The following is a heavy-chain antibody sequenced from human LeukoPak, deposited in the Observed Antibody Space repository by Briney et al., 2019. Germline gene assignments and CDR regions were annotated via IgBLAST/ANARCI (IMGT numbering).Heavy chain of an antibody. Sequence: SETLSLTCAVYGGSFSGYYWSWIRQPPGKALEWIGEINHSGSTNYNPSLKSRVTISADTSKNQFSLKLSSVTAADTAVYYCARGKRGYSSSWVQNYFDYWGQGTLVTVSS. CDR1: GGSFSGYY. CDR3: ARGKRGYSSSWVQNYFDY. CDR2: INHSGST. V-gene: IGHV4-34*01. D-gene: IGHD6-13*01. J-gene: IGHJ4*02.